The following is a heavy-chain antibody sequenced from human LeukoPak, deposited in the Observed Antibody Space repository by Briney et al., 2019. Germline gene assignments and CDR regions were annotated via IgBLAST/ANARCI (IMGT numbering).Heavy chain of an antibody. J-gene: IGHJ6*02. CDR2: IYYSGST. CDR3: ARRRASSSWVRGGYYYYGMDV. CDR1: GGSISSSSYY. D-gene: IGHD6-13*01. V-gene: IGHV4-39*07. Sequence: RPSETLSLTCTVSGGSISSSSYYWGWIRQPPGKGLEWIGSIYYSGSTYYNPSLKSRVTISVDTSKNQFSLKLSSVTAADTAVYYCARRRASSSWVRGGYYYYGMDVWGQGTTVTVSS.